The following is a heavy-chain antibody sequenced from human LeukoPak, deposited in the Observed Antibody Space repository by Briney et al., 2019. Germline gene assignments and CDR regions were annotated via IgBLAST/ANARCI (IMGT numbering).Heavy chain of an antibody. CDR3: ARDSYYDSSGYYRGNYYYYMDV. Sequence: PGGSLRLSCAASGFTFSSYWMSWVRQAPGKGLEWVANIKQDGSEKYYVDSVKGRFTISRDNAKNSLYLQMNGLRAEDTAVYYCARDSYYDSSGYYRGNYYYYMDVWGKGTTVTVSS. CDR1: GFTFSSYW. D-gene: IGHD3-22*01. J-gene: IGHJ6*03. CDR2: IKQDGSEK. V-gene: IGHV3-7*01.